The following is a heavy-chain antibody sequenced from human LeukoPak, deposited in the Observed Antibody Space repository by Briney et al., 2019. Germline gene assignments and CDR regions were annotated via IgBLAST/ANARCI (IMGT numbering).Heavy chain of an antibody. V-gene: IGHV4-39*01. J-gene: IGHJ3*02. Sequence: PSETLSLTCTVSGGSISSSSYYWGWIRQPPGKGLEWIGSIYYSGSTYYNPSLKSRVTISVDTSKNQFSLKLSSVTAADTAVYYCARPRGLGQTTDAFDIWGQGTMVTVSS. CDR3: ARPRGLGQTTDAFDI. CDR2: IYYSGST. D-gene: IGHD1-7*01. CDR1: GGSISSSSYY.